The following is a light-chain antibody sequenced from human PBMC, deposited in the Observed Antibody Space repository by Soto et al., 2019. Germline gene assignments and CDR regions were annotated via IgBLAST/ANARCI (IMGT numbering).Light chain of an antibody. V-gene: IGLV2-14*01. J-gene: IGLJ2*01. Sequence: QSALTQPASVSGSPGQSITISCTGTSSDVGGYKYVSWYQHHPGKAPKLMIYEVSNRPSGVSNRFSGSKSGNTASLTISGPQAEDEADYYCSSYTHSNTLVFGGGTKLTVL. CDR1: SSDVGGYKY. CDR3: SSYTHSNTLV. CDR2: EVS.